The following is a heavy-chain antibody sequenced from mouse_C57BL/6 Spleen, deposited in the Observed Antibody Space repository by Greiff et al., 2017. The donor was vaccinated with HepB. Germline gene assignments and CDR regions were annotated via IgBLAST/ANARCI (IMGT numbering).Heavy chain of an antibody. D-gene: IGHD2-4*01. J-gene: IGHJ3*01. Sequence: QVQLQQSGAELVKPGASVKMSCKASGYTFTSYWITWVKQRPGQGLEWIGDIYPGSGSTNYNEKFKSKATLTVDTSSSTAYMQLSSLTSEDSAVYYCASYYDYDEGAWFAYWGQGTLVTVSA. CDR3: ASYYDYDEGAWFAY. V-gene: IGHV1-55*01. CDR2: IYPGSGST. CDR1: GYTFTSYW.